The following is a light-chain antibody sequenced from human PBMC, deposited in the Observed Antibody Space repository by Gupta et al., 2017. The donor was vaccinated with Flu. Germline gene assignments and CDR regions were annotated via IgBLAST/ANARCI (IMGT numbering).Light chain of an antibody. CDR1: QSLLHSSGTNS. V-gene: IGKV2-28*01. CDR2: LGS. CDR3: MQATKSPWT. Sequence: DIVMSQSLLSPALFPREPASISSRSSQSLLHSSGTNSMGWYLQKPGQSPQLLIYLGSKRASGVPDRFRGSGSGTDFTLKISRVEAGDVGVYYCMQATKSPWTFGQGTKVEIK. J-gene: IGKJ1*01.